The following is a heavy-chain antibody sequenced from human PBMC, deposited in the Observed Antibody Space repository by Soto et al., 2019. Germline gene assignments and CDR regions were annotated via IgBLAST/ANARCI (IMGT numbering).Heavy chain of an antibody. D-gene: IGHD5-18*01. CDR3: ARGRGYSYGYPLDY. CDR2: IYSGGST. J-gene: IGHJ4*02. CDR1: GFTVSSNY. Sequence: SGGSLRLSCAASGFTVSSNYMSWVRQAPGKGLEWVSVIYSGGSTYYADSVKGRFTISRDNSKNTLYLQMNSLRAEDTAVYYCARGRGYSYGYPLDYWGQGTLVTVSS. V-gene: IGHV3-53*01.